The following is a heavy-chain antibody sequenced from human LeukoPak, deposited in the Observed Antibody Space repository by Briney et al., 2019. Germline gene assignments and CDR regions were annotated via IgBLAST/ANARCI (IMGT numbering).Heavy chain of an antibody. D-gene: IGHD3-3*01. Sequence: SETLSLTCTVSGGSISMSEYYWTWIRQPPGKGLEWIGYFHYTGSPYYNPSLESRLRISIDMSKNQFSLKLTSVTVADTAVYYCVRQNSYDFWSGHGAFDIWGQGTMVTVSS. J-gene: IGHJ3*02. CDR1: GGSISMSEYY. CDR3: VRQNSYDFWSGHGAFDI. V-gene: IGHV4-30-4*08. CDR2: FHYTGSP.